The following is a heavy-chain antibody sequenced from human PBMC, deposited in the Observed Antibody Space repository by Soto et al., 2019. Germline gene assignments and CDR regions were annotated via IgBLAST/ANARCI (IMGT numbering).Heavy chain of an antibody. Sequence: QVQLQESGPGLVKPSETLSLSCTVSGGSISSYYWSWFRQSPGKRMEWIGYVHHSWGSSYNPSLQSRVAISLDTSKRQFSLKVTSGTATDTAVYSCARQGFGPLHGLVDVWGQGTTVTVSS. CDR2: VHHSWGS. CDR3: ARQGFGPLHGLVDV. V-gene: IGHV4-59*08. D-gene: IGHD3-10*01. CDR1: GGSISSYY. J-gene: IGHJ6*02.